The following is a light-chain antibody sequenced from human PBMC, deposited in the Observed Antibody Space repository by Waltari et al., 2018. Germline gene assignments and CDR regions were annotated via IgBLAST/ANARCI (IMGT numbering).Light chain of an antibody. V-gene: IGKV1-39*01. CDR1: ENVNNY. CDR2: KAS. J-gene: IGKJ1*01. Sequence: DIQMPQSPSSLSASVGDRVTITCRASENVNNYLNWYQQKPGKAPKLLIYKASTLQSGVPSRFSGSGSGTDYTFTISSLQSEDVATYYCQHNYGTPWTFGQGTKVEIK. CDR3: QHNYGTPWT.